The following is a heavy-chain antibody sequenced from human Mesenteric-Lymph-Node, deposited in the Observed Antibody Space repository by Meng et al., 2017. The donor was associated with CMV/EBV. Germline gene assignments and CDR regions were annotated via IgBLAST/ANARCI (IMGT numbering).Heavy chain of an antibody. D-gene: IGHD3-10*01. CDR1: GYTFTSYG. CDR3: ARGSVRGVIITGWFDP. Sequence: ASVKVSCKASGYTFTSYGISWVRQAPGQGLEWMGWISAYNGNTNYAQKLQGRVTMTRDTSTSTVYMELSSLRSEDTAVYYCARGSVRGVIITGWFDPWGQGTLVTVSS. CDR2: ISAYNGNT. V-gene: IGHV1-18*01. J-gene: IGHJ5*02.